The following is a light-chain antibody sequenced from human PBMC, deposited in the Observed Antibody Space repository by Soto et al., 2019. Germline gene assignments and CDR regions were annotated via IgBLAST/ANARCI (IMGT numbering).Light chain of an antibody. Sequence: DIVLTQSPGTLSVSPGDRVSLSCRASQSISINLAWYQHKPGQAPRLLIHAGSTRATGIPARFSGGGSGTEFTLTITSLQSEDFAVYWCQQYNNWPLTFGPGTRLEIK. CDR1: QSISIN. V-gene: IGKV3D-15*01. CDR2: AGS. J-gene: IGKJ5*01. CDR3: QQYNNWPLT.